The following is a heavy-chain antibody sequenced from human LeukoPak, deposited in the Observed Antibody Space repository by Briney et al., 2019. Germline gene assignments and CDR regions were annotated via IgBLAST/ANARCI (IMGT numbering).Heavy chain of an antibody. Sequence: GGSLRLSCAASGFTFSTYGMSWVRQAPGKGLEWVSGINWNGGSTGYADSVKGRFTISRDNAKNSLYLQMNSLRAEDTALYYCARGGITIFGVVSYMDVWGKGTTVTVSS. D-gene: IGHD3-3*01. CDR2: INWNGGST. V-gene: IGHV3-20*04. CDR1: GFTFSTYG. J-gene: IGHJ6*03. CDR3: ARGGITIFGVVSYMDV.